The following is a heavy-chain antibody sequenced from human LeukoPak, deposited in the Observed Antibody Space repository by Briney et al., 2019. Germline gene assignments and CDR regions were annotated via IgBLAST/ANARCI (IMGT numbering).Heavy chain of an antibody. J-gene: IGHJ4*02. CDR1: GGSISSSCYY. Sequence: PSETLSLTCTVSGGSISSSCYYWGWIRQPPGKGLEWIGTIYYSGSTYYNPSLKSRVTISVDTSKNQFSLKLSSVTAADTAVYYCARNVQGLTVTPDHWGQGTLVTASS. CDR2: IYYSGST. V-gene: IGHV4-39*01. D-gene: IGHD4-17*01. CDR3: ARNVQGLTVTPDH.